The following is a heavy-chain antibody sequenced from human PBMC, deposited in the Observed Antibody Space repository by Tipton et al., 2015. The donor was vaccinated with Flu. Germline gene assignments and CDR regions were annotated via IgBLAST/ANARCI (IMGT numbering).Heavy chain of an antibody. CDR3: ARVSSVATDSPYY. CDR2: INAYNGHT. CDR1: GYTFSNYA. D-gene: IGHD2-2*01. Sequence: QLVQSGAEVREPGASVKVSCKASGYTFSNYAVTWVRQAPGEGLEWMGWINAYNGHTNYAQKFQDRVTMTTDTSTNTAYMGLRSLRSDDSAVYYCARVSSVATDSPYYWGQGTLVTVSS. V-gene: IGHV1-18*04. J-gene: IGHJ4*02.